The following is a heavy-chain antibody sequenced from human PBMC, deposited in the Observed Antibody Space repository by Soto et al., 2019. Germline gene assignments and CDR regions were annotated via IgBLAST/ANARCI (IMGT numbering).Heavy chain of an antibody. CDR3: AREPRYSRSTWFDP. Sequence: QVQLQESGPGLVKPSQTLSLTCTVSGGSISSGGYYWSWIRQHPGKGLEWIGYIYYSGSTYYNPSRKSRVTRSVGTSKNQFSLKLSSVTAADTAVYYCAREPRYSRSTWFDPWGQGTLVTVSS. D-gene: IGHD6-6*01. J-gene: IGHJ5*02. CDR1: GGSISSGGYY. V-gene: IGHV4-31*03. CDR2: IYYSGST.